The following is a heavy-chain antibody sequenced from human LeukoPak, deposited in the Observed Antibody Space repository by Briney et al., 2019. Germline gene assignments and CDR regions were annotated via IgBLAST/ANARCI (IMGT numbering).Heavy chain of an antibody. J-gene: IGHJ4*02. CDR1: GFTFRSYA. CDR2: ISSSGSTI. Sequence: GGSLRLSCAASGFTFRSYAMSWVRQAPGKGLEWVSYISSSGSTIYYADSVKGRFTISRDNAKNSLYLQMNSLRAEDTAVYYCARLRRNSGSYSSFGYWGQGTLVTVSS. V-gene: IGHV3-48*03. D-gene: IGHD1-26*01. CDR3: ARLRRNSGSYSSFGY.